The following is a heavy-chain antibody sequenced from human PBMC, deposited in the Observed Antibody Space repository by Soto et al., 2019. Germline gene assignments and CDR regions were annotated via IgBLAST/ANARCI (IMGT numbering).Heavy chain of an antibody. CDR3: ARDKLRGYSSSSGAFDI. CDR1: GGSISSYY. J-gene: IGHJ3*02. V-gene: IGHV4-59*01. Sequence: SETLSLTCTVSGGSISSYYWSWIRQPPGKGLEWIGYIYYSGSTNYNPSLKSRVTISVDTSKNQFSLKLSSVTAADTAVYYCARDKLRGYSSSSGAFDIWGQGTMVTVSS. D-gene: IGHD6-6*01. CDR2: IYYSGST.